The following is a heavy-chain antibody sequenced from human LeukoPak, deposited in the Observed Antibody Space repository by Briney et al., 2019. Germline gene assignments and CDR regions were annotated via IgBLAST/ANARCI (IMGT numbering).Heavy chain of an antibody. CDR1: GFTSSDYY. J-gene: IGHJ3*02. V-gene: IGHV3-11*05. CDR2: ISGSTTYT. CDR3: ARDREVVAFDI. D-gene: IGHD2-15*01. Sequence: GGSLRLSCAASGFTSSDYYMSWVRQPPGKGLEWVSYISGSTTYTNYADSVRGRFTISRDNSKNSLYLQMNSLRAGDTAVYYCARDREVVAFDIWGQGTMVTVSS.